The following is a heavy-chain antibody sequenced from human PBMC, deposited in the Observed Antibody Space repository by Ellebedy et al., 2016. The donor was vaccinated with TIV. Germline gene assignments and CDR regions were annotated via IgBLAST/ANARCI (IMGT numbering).Heavy chain of an antibody. J-gene: IGHJ3*01. V-gene: IGHV3-30*18. CDR2: ISNEGSTS. Sequence: PGGSLRLSCEASGFTFSTFGMHWVRQAPGPGLEWVAFISNEGSTSYKTDSVKGRVTISRDNSKNTLYLQMDSLRAEDTAVYYCAKDIDSGSYYLDASDVWGQGTKVTVSS. CDR3: AKDIDSGSYYLDASDV. CDR1: GFTFSTFG. D-gene: IGHD1-26*01.